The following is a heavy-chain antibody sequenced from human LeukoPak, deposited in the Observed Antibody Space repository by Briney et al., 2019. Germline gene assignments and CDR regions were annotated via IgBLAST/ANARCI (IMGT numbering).Heavy chain of an antibody. D-gene: IGHD4-11*01. CDR1: GGSISSSSYY. CDR3: ARWGTGVPTLKAFHF. J-gene: IGHJ3*01. V-gene: IGHV4-39*07. Sequence: PSETLSLTCTVSGGSISSSSYYWGWIRQPPGKGLEWIGSIYYSGSTYYNPSPKSRVTISVDTSKNQFSLILNSVTAADTAVYYCARWGTGVPTLKAFHFWGQGTMVTVSS. CDR2: IYYSGST.